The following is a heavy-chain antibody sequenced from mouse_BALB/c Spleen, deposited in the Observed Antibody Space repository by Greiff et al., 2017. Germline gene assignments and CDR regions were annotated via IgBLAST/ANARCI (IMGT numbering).Heavy chain of an antibody. Sequence: DVMLVESGGGLVQPGGSRKLSCAASGFTFSSFGMHWVRQAPEKGLEWVAYISSGSSTIYYADTVKGRFTISRDNPKNTLFLQMTSLRSEDTAMYYCARSPTVNYYAMDYWGQGTSVTVSS. CDR1: GFTFSSFG. CDR3: ARSPTVNYYAMDY. CDR2: ISSGSSTI. J-gene: IGHJ4*01. V-gene: IGHV5-17*02. D-gene: IGHD1-1*01.